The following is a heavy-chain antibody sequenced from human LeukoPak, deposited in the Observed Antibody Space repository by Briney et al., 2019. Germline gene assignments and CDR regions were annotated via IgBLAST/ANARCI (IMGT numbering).Heavy chain of an antibody. CDR3: ARDFSSSSTVYYYYYMDV. Sequence: SETLSLTCAVYGGSFSGYYWGWVRQPPGKGLEWIGTIYYSGTTYYNPSPKSRVTISIDTSKNHFSLKLSSVTAADTAIYYCARDFSSSSTVYYYYYMDVWGKGTTVTVSS. CDR2: IYYSGTT. CDR1: GGSFSGYY. V-gene: IGHV4-34*01. D-gene: IGHD6-6*01. J-gene: IGHJ6*03.